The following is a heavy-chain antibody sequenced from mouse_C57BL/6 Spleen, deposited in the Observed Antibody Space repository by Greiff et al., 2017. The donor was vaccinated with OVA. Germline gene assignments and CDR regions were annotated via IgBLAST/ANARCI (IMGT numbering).Heavy chain of an antibody. Sequence: QVQLQQSGPGLVQPSQSLSITCTVSGFSLTSYGVHWVRQSPGKGLEWLGVIWSGGSTDYNAAFISRLSISKDNSKSQVFFKMNSLQADDTAIYYCARMDSSGYPDYWGQGTTLTVSS. J-gene: IGHJ2*01. D-gene: IGHD3-2*02. V-gene: IGHV2-2*01. CDR3: ARMDSSGYPDY. CDR1: GFSLTSYG. CDR2: IWSGGST.